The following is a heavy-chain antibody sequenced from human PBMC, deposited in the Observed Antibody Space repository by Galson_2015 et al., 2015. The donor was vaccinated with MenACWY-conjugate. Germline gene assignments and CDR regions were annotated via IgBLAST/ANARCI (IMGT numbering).Heavy chain of an antibody. Sequence: ETLSLTCTVSGASISSHHWSWFRQPPGKGLEWIAYIRDTGSLKDNPSLKSRVTMSADMSNNQFSLRLISVTAADTAVYYCARLPTWGSSFGYFDYWGQGSLVAVSS. V-gene: IGHV4-59*08. CDR3: ARLPTWGSSFGYFDY. J-gene: IGHJ4*02. CDR1: GASISSHH. D-gene: IGHD7-27*01. CDR2: IRDTGSL.